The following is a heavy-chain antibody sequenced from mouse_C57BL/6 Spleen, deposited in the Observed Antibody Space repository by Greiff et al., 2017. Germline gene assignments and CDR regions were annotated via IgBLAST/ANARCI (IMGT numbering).Heavy chain of an antibody. CDR2: IDPADGYT. CDR3: ARAKGKKYLDD. J-gene: IGHJ1*03. Sequence: QVQLQQPGAELVKPGASVKLSCKASGYTFTSYWMQWVKQRPGQGLEWIGEIDPADGYTNYNQKFKGKATLTVDTSSSTAYMQLSSLTSEASAVYYCARAKGKKYLDDWGTGTTVTVSS. V-gene: IGHV1-50*01. CDR1: GYTFTSYW.